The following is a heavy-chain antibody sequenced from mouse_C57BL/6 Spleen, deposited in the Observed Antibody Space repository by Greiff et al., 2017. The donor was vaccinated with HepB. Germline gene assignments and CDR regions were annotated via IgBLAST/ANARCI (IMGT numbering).Heavy chain of an antibody. D-gene: IGHD1-1*01. CDR1: GYTFTSYG. CDR2: IYPRSGNT. J-gene: IGHJ2*01. Sequence: VQLQQSGAELARPGASVNLSCKASGYTFTSYGISWVKQRTGQGLEWIGEIYPRSGNTYYNEKFKGKATLTADKSSSTAYMELRSLTSEDSAVYFCARSRKDYGSSYGDYWGQGTTLTVSS. CDR3: ARSRKDYGSSYGDY. V-gene: IGHV1-81*01.